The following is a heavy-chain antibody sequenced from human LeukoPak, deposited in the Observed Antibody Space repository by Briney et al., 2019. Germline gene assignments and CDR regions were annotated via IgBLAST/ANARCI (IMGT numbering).Heavy chain of an antibody. Sequence: PGGSLRLSCAASGFTFDDYAMHWVRQAPGKGLEWVSSITWNSGRVDYADSVQGRFTISRDNAKNSLYLQMNSLRPEDMALYYCAKDMRAVAGTGAFDIWGQGTMVSVSS. CDR2: ITWNSGRV. CDR3: AKDMRAVAGTGAFDI. V-gene: IGHV3-9*03. J-gene: IGHJ3*02. CDR1: GFTFDDYA. D-gene: IGHD6-19*01.